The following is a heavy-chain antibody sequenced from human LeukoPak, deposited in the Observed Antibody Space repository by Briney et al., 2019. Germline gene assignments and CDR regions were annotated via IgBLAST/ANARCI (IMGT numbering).Heavy chain of an antibody. CDR1: GGSFSGYY. Sequence: SETLSLTCAVYGGSFSGYYWSWIRQPPGKGLEWIGEINHSGSTNYNPSLKSRVTISVDTSKNQFSLKLSSVTAADTAVYYCAREVAGQQLVRWLDPWGQGTLVTVSS. D-gene: IGHD6-13*01. CDR3: AREVAGQQLVRWLDP. V-gene: IGHV4-34*01. J-gene: IGHJ5*02. CDR2: INHSGST.